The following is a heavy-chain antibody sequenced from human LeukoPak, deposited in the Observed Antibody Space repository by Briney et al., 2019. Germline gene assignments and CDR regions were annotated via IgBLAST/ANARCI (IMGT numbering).Heavy chain of an antibody. Sequence: SETLSLTCTVSGYSISSGYYWGWIRQPPRKGLEWIGSIYHSGSTYYNPSLKSRVTISVDTSKNQFSLKLSSVTAADTAVYYCARDYYDSSGPYYFDYWGQGTLVTVSS. CDR2: IYHSGST. D-gene: IGHD3-22*01. CDR1: GYSISSGYY. CDR3: ARDYYDSSGPYYFDY. J-gene: IGHJ4*02. V-gene: IGHV4-38-2*02.